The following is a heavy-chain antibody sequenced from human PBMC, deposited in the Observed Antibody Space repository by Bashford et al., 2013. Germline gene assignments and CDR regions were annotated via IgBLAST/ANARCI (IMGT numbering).Heavy chain of an antibody. V-gene: IGHV3-23*01. CDR3: AAYCSTTNCRPLIPYFQH. Sequence: GGSLRLSCAASGFTFRGYAMNWVRQAPGKGLEWVSAISGSGGSSYYAESVKGRFTISRDNSQNTLWLQMNGLRVEDTAVYYCAAYCSTTNCRPLIPYFQHWGQGTLVTVSS. CDR1: GFTFRGYA. D-gene: IGHD2-2*01. J-gene: IGHJ1*01. CDR2: ISGSGGSS.